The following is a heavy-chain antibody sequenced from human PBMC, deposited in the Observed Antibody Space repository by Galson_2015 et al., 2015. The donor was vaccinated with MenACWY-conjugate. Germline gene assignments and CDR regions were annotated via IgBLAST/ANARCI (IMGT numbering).Heavy chain of an antibody. CDR3: ARDPCSGGNCYSWFDP. D-gene: IGHD2-15*01. J-gene: IGHJ5*02. Sequence: SVKVSCKASGYTFTSYSIHWVRQAPGQGLEWMGIINPSGGTTSYAQKFQDRVTMTRDTSTSTVYMELSSLRSDDTAVYYCARDPCSGGNCYSWFDPWGQGTLVTVSS. CDR1: GYTFTSYS. CDR2: INPSGGTT. V-gene: IGHV1-46*01.